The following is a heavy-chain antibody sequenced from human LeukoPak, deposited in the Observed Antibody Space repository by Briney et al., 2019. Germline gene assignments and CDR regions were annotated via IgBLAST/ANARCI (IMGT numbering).Heavy chain of an antibody. CDR3: AREFYHQLLSTNWFDP. D-gene: IGHD2-2*01. Sequence: PSETLSLTCTVSGGSISSSSYYWGWIRQPPGKGLEWIGSIYYSGSTYYNPSLKSRVTISVDTSKNQFSLKLSSVTAADTAVYYCAREFYHQLLSTNWFDPWGQGTLVTVSS. CDR1: GGSISSSSYY. V-gene: IGHV4-39*07. J-gene: IGHJ5*02. CDR2: IYYSGST.